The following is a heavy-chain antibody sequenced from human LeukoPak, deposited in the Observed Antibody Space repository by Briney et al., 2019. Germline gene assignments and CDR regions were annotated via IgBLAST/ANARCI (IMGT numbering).Heavy chain of an antibody. CDR3: ARGGFDI. V-gene: IGHV3-30-3*01. Sequence: GGSLRLSCAASGFTFSSYAMHWVRQAPGKGLEWVAVISYDGSNKYYADSVKGRFTISRDNSKSTLYLQMNSLRAEDTAVYYCARGGFDIWGQGTMVTVSS. CDR2: ISYDGSNK. CDR1: GFTFSSYA. J-gene: IGHJ3*02.